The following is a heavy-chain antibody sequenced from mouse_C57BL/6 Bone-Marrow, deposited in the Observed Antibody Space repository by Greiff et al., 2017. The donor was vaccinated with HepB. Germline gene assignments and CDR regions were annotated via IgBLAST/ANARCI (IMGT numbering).Heavy chain of an antibody. Sequence: EVKLMESGGGLVQPGGSLSLSCAASGFTFTDYYMSWVRQPPGKALEWLGFIRNKANGYTTEYSASVKGRFTISRNNSQSILYLQVNALRAKDSAAYYGAKYSSTTFAWFAYSGQGTRITVSA. D-gene: IGHD6-1*01. CDR2: IRNKANGYTT. J-gene: IGHJ3*01. CDR1: GFTFTDYY. CDR3: AKYSSTTFAWFAY. V-gene: IGHV7-3*01.